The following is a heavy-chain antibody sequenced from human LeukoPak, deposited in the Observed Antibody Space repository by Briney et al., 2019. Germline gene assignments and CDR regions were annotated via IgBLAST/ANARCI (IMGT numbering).Heavy chain of an antibody. CDR2: IYHSGIT. CDR1: GYSISSGYY. J-gene: IGHJ6*03. V-gene: IGHV4-38-2*02. CDR3: ARGYCSGGSCYSSYYYSYMDV. Sequence: SETLSLTCTVSGYSISSGYYWGWIRQPPGKGLEWIGSIYHSGITYYNPSLKSRVTISVDRSKNQFSLKLSSVTAADTAVYYCARGYCSGGSCYSSYYYSYMDVWGKGTTVTVSS. D-gene: IGHD2-15*01.